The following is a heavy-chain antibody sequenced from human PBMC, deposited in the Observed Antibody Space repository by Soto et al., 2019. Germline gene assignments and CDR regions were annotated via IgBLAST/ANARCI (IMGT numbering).Heavy chain of an antibody. J-gene: IGHJ4*02. V-gene: IGHV4-31*03. CDR3: ARLRGSGGYSAYYFDS. Sequence: QVHLQESGPGLVRPSQTLSLTCTVSGSINSGGYYWSWVRQHPVKGLEWIGYIHYSGSTWYNPSLKSRISTSVDTSKDQFSLKLSAVTVADTAVYYGARLRGSGGYSAYYFDSWGQGMLVIVSS. D-gene: IGHD3-10*01. CDR1: GSINSGGYY. CDR2: IHYSGST.